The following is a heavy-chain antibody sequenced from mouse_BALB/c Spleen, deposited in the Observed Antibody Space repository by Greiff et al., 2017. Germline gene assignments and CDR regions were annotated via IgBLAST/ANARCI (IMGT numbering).Heavy chain of an antibody. CDR3: ARSEDYGYDY. J-gene: IGHJ2*01. CDR2: ISYSGST. V-gene: IGHV3-2*02. D-gene: IGHD1-2*01. CDR1: GYSITSDYA. Sequence: EVKLVESGPGLVKPSQSLSLTCTVTGYSITSDYAWNWIRQFPGNKLEWMGYISYSGSTSYNPSLKSRISITRDTSKNQFFLQLNSVTTEDTATYYCARSEDYGYDYWGQGTTLTVSS.